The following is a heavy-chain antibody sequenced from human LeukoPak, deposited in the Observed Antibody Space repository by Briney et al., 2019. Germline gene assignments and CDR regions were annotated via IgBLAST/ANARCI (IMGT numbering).Heavy chain of an antibody. CDR1: GYSISSGYY. CDR3: ARGSGSYYPLIAY. Sequence: SETLSLTCTVSGYSISSGYYWGWIRQPPGKGLEWIGSIYHSGSTYYNASLKSRVTISVDTSKNQFSLKLSSVTAADTAVYYCARGSGSYYPLIAYWGQGTLVTVSS. V-gene: IGHV4-38-2*02. J-gene: IGHJ4*02. D-gene: IGHD1-26*01. CDR2: IYHSGST.